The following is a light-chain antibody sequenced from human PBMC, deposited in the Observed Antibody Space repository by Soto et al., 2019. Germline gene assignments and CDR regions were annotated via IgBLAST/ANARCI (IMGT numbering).Light chain of an antibody. CDR2: NNN. Sequence: QSVLTQPPSASGTPGQRVTISCSGSSSNIGSNTVNWYQQLPGTAPKLLIYNNNQRASGVPDRFSGSKSGTSASLAISGLQSEDEAHYYCAAWDDSLNGLVFGTGTKLTFL. J-gene: IGLJ1*01. CDR1: SSNIGSNT. CDR3: AAWDDSLNGLV. V-gene: IGLV1-44*01.